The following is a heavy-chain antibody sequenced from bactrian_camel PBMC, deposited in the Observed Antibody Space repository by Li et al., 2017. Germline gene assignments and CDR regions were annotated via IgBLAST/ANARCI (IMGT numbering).Heavy chain of an antibody. CDR3: NARCSYRSGLGKVGTANY. CDR1: GFNFGNNA. CDR2: IHTSGRA. J-gene: IGHJ4*01. V-gene: IGHV3S30*01. D-gene: IGHD2*01. Sequence: QLVESGGGLVQPGGSLRLSCAASGFNFGNNAMTWVRQAPGKGLQWLSTIHTSGRAVYVDSVKDRFTISRDNAKNSLYLQLSKLTTEDTAMYYCNARCSYRSGLGKVGTANYWGQGTQVTVS.